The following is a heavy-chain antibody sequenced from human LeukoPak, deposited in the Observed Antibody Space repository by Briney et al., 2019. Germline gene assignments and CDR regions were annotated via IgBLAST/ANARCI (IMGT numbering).Heavy chain of an antibody. CDR2: IDIAGDT. V-gene: IGHV3-13*01. Sequence: GGSLRLSCAASGFTFSGYDMHWVRQPPGKGLEWVSTIDIAGDTYYPDSVKGRFTISRQNGKNSLYLQMNSLRAEDTAVYYCTRTFLSGWFDSWGQGTLVTVSS. CDR1: GFTFSGYD. CDR3: TRTFLSGWFDS. J-gene: IGHJ5*01. D-gene: IGHD6-19*01.